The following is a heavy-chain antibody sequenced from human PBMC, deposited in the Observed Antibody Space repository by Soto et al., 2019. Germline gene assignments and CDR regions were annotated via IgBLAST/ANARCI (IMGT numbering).Heavy chain of an antibody. J-gene: IGHJ5*02. CDR1: GYTFTDYY. CDR2: ISPKSGGE. CDR3: ARHLFSSSYNWFDP. D-gene: IGHD6-13*01. Sequence: GASVKVSCKASGYTFTDYYIQWVRQAPGQGLEYMGWISPKSGGEAHAQKFRGRVTMTRDTSISTAYLQWSSLKASDTAMYYCARHLFSSSYNWFDPWGQGTLVTVSS. V-gene: IGHV1-2*02.